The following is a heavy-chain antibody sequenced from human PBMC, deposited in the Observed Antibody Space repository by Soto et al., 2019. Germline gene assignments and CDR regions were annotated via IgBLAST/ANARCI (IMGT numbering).Heavy chain of an antibody. J-gene: IGHJ4*02. D-gene: IGHD2-21*01. CDR2: IDPSVSYT. V-gene: IGHV5-10-1*01. CDR3: ARLFIDSPPSDY. CDR1: GYSFTSYW. Sequence: PGESLKISCKGSGYSFTSYWISWVRQMPGKGLEWMGRIDPSVSYTNYSPSFQGHVTISADKSISTAYLQWSSLKASDTAMYYCARLFIDSPPSDYWGQGTLVTVSS.